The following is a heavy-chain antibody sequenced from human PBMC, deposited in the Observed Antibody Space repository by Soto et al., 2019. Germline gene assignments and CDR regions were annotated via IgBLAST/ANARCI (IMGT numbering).Heavy chain of an antibody. Sequence: QVQLVQSGAEVKKPGASVKVSCKASGYTFTSYDINWVRQATGQGLEWMGWMNPNSGNTDYAQKFQGRVTMTRNTSISTAYLALSSLRSGDTAVYYCTIEVSYWFGPWGQGTLGTVSS. J-gene: IGHJ5*02. D-gene: IGHD2-8*01. V-gene: IGHV1-8*01. CDR3: TIEVSYWFGP. CDR1: GYTFTSYD. CDR2: MNPNSGNT.